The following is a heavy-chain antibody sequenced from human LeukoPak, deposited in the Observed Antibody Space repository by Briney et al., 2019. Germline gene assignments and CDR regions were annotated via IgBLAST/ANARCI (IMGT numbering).Heavy chain of an antibody. CDR2: ISYDGSNK. Sequence: PGGSLRLSCAASGFTFSSYGMHWVRQAPGKGLEWAAVISYDGSNKYYADSVKGRFTISRDNSKNTLYLQMNSLRAEDTAVYYCAKEISLFGYYDSSGYYYFPRPLDYWGQGTLVTVSS. J-gene: IGHJ4*02. CDR1: GFTFSSYG. V-gene: IGHV3-30*18. D-gene: IGHD3-22*01. CDR3: AKEISLFGYYDSSGYYYFPRPLDY.